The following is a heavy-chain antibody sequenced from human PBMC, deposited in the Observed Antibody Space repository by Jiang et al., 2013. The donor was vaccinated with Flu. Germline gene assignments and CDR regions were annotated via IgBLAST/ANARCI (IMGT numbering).Heavy chain of an antibody. CDR3: ARTYSNFPFDY. CDR1: SYT. V-gene: IGHV3-30*04. J-gene: IGHJ4*02. Sequence: SYTMHWVRQAPGKGLEWVAVISYDGSNKYYADSVKGRFTISRDNSNNTLYLQMNGLRAEDTAIYYCARTYSNFPFDYWGQGALVTVSS. D-gene: IGHD4-11*01. CDR2: ISYDGSNK.